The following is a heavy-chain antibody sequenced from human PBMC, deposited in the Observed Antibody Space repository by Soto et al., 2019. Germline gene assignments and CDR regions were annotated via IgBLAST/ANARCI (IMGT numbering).Heavy chain of an antibody. Sequence: LRLSCAASGFTFSNAWMNWVRQAPGKGLEWVGRIKSKTDGGTTDYAAPVKGRFTISRDDSKNTLYLQMNSLKTEDTAVYYCTIQNAMRVPDYWGQGTLLTVSS. CDR3: TIQNAMRVPDY. V-gene: IGHV3-15*07. J-gene: IGHJ4*02. CDR1: GFTFSNAW. D-gene: IGHD5-18*01. CDR2: IKSKTDGGTT.